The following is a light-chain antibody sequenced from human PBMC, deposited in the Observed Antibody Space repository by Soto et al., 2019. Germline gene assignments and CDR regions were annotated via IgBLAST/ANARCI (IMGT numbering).Light chain of an antibody. CDR2: GNS. V-gene: IGLV1-40*01. Sequence: QSVLTQPPSASGAPGQRVTISCTGSSSNIGVGYDVHWYQHLPGTAPKLLIYGNSNRPSGVPDRFSGSKSGTSASLAITGLQAEDEADYYCCSYGGSSTFDVYGTGTKVTVL. CDR1: SSNIGVGYD. J-gene: IGLJ1*01. CDR3: CSYGGSSTFDV.